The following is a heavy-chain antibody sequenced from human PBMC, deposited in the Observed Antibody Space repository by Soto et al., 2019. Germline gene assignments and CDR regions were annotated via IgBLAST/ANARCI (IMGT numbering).Heavy chain of an antibody. D-gene: IGHD1-26*01. V-gene: IGHV3-23*01. J-gene: IGHJ4*02. Sequence: DVQLLESGGGLVQPGGSLRLSCAASAFTFSSYDMSWVRQAPGKGLEWVSSITVSGSSTYYADSVKGRFTISRDNSKNTLYMQMNSKRAEDTAVYYCAKDRGKNGVGATMDYWGQGTLVTVSS. CDR1: AFTFSSYD. CDR3: AKDRGKNGVGATMDY. CDR2: ITVSGSST.